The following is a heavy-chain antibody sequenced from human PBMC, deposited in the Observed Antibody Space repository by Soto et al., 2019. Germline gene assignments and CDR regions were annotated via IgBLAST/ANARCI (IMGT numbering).Heavy chain of an antibody. J-gene: IGHJ5*02. CDR2: ISPYSGST. D-gene: IGHD2-15*01. CDR1: GYRFTSYG. Sequence: QVQLVQSGAEVKKPGASVKVSCKASGYRFTSYGITWVRQAPGQGLEWMGYISPYSGSTNYAQRLQGRVTMTTDTSTSTAYMEVRSLRSDDTALYYCARNAGSDWFYPWGQGTLVTVSS. V-gene: IGHV1-18*01. CDR3: ARNAGSDWFYP.